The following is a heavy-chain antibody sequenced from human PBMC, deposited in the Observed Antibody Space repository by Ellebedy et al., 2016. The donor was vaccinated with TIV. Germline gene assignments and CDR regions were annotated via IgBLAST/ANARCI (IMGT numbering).Heavy chain of an antibody. J-gene: IGHJ2*01. CDR2: IYYSGST. Sequence: MPGGSLRLSCTVSGGSVSSGRYYWSWIRQPPGKGLEWVGYIYYSGSTNYNPSLKSRVTISIDTSKNQFSLRLNSVTAADTAVYYCARKSLSNWSFDLWGRGTLVTVSS. CDR1: GGSVSSGRYY. V-gene: IGHV4-61*01. CDR3: ARKSLSNWSFDL.